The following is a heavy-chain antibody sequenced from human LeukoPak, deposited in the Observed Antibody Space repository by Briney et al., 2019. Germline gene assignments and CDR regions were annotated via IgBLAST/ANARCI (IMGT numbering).Heavy chain of an antibody. CDR2: ISYDGSNK. V-gene: IGHV3-30*18. Sequence: GGSLRLSCAASGFPFSSYWMSWVRQAPGKGREWVAVISYDGSNKYYADSVKGRFTISRDNSKNTLYLQMNSLRAEDTAVYYCAKNGGGYSYGQGYYYYYYMDVWGKGTTVTVSS. CDR3: AKNGGGYSYGQGYYYYYYMDV. J-gene: IGHJ6*03. D-gene: IGHD5-18*01. CDR1: GFPFSSYW.